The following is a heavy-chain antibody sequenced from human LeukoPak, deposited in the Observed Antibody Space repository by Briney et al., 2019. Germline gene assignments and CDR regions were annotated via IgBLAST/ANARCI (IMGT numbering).Heavy chain of an antibody. CDR2: INAGNGNT. D-gene: IGHD5-12*01. Sequence: ASVKVSCKASGYTFTTYAMHWVRQAPGQALEWMGWINAGNGNTKYSQKFQGRVTITRDTSASTAYMELSSLRSEDTAVYYCARGNARGGYADWGQGTLVTVSS. CDR3: ARGNARGGYAD. J-gene: IGHJ4*02. V-gene: IGHV1-3*01. CDR1: GYTFTTYA.